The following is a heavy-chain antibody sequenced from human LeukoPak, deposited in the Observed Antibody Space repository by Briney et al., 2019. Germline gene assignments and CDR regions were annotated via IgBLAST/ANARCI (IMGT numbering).Heavy chain of an antibody. CDR3: AKRCQSTMIVVADWFDP. D-gene: IGHD3-22*01. CDR1: GFTFSSYA. V-gene: IGHV3-23*01. CDR2: ISGSGGST. J-gene: IGHJ5*02. Sequence: GGSLRLSCAASGFTFSSYAMSWVRQAPGKGLEWVSAISGSGGSTYYADSVKGRFTISRDNSKNTLYLQMNSLRAEDTAVYYSAKRCQSTMIVVADWFDPWGQGTLVTVSS.